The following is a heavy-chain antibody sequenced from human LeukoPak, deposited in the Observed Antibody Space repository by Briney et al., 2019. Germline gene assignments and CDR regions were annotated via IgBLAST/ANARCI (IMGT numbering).Heavy chain of an antibody. D-gene: IGHD3-10*01. Sequence: SETLSLTCAVYGGSFSGYYWRWIRQSPGKGLEWIGEINDSGSTNYDPSLKSRVTISVDTSKNQISLKLSSVTAADTAVYYCAIESGYGSGSYYNVAYYYYMDVWGKGTTVTVSS. CDR3: AIESGYGSGSYYNVAYYYYMDV. CDR1: GGSFSGYY. CDR2: INDSGST. J-gene: IGHJ6*03. V-gene: IGHV4-34*01.